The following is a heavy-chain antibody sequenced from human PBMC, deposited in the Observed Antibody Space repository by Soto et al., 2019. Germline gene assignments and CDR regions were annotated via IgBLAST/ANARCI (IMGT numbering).Heavy chain of an antibody. D-gene: IGHD5-12*01. V-gene: IGHV1-69*06. CDR3: ATIRVRGGPLRFED. J-gene: IGHJ4*01. CDR2: VLPISGST. Sequence: QVQLVQSGAEVRKPGSSVKVSCKTSGGLISKYSFNWVRQAPGQGLEWMGGVLPISGSTDYAQKFQGRLTITADRSTSTVYMELSRLRSDDTANYYCATIRVRGGPLRFEDGDQGMLISVSS. CDR1: GGLISKYS.